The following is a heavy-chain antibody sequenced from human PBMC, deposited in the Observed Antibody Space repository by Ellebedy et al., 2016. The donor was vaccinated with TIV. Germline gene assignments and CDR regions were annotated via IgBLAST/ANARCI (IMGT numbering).Heavy chain of an antibody. CDR1: GGTFSSYA. CDR3: ARPASNPLLLWFGELFY. D-gene: IGHD3-10*01. V-gene: IGHV1-69*13. J-gene: IGHJ4*02. Sequence: SVKVSCXASGGTFSSYAISWVRQAPGQGLEWMGGIIPIFGTANYAQKFQGRVTITADESTSTAYMELSSLRSEDTAVYYCARPASNPLLLWFGELFYWGQGTLVTVSS. CDR2: IIPIFGTA.